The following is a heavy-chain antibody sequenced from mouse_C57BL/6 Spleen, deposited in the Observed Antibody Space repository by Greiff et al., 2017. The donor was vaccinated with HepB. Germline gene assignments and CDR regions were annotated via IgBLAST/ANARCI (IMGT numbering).Heavy chain of an antibody. D-gene: IGHD4-1*01. CDR2: IDPSDSYT. CDR3: ARREWDGFAY. Sequence: QVQLQQPGAELVMPGASVKLSCKASGYTFTSYWMHWVKQRPGQGLEWIGEIDPSDSYTNYNQKFKGKSTLTVDKSSSTAYMQLSSLTSEDSAVYYCARREWDGFAYWGQGTLVTVSA. J-gene: IGHJ3*01. CDR1: GYTFTSYW. V-gene: IGHV1-69*01.